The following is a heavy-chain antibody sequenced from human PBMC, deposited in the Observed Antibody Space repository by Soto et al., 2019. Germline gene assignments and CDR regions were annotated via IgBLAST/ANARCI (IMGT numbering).Heavy chain of an antibody. CDR2: IRSKAYGGTT. CDR3: TRDATVLRYFDLVVGVY. Sequence: EVQLVEPGGGLVKPGRSLRLSCTASGFTFGDYAMSWFRQAPGKGLEWVGFIRSKAYGGTTEYAASVKGRFTISRDDSKSIAYLQMNSLKTEDTAVYYCTRDATVLRYFDLVVGVYWGQGTLVTVSS. D-gene: IGHD3-9*01. CDR1: GFTFGDYA. J-gene: IGHJ4*02. V-gene: IGHV3-49*05.